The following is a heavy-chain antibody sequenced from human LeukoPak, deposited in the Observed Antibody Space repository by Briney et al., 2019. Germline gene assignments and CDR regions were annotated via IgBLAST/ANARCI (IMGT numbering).Heavy chain of an antibody. D-gene: IGHD6-13*01. CDR2: IYYSGST. CDR1: GGSISSYY. Sequence: SETLSLTCTVSGGSISSYYWSWIRQPPGKGLEWIGYIYYSGSTNYNPSFKSRVTISVDTSKNQFSLKLSSVTAADTAVYYCARAGSSWYWNFDYWGQGTLVTVSS. V-gene: IGHV4-59*01. J-gene: IGHJ4*02. CDR3: ARAGSSWYWNFDY.